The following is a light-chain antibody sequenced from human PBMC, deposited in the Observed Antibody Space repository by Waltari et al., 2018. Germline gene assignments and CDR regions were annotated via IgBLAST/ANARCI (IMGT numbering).Light chain of an antibody. V-gene: IGLV1-40*01. J-gene: IGLJ2*01. CDR1: GSNIGAGYD. CDR2: GNN. CDR3: QSYDRSLSVV. Sequence: QSALTQPPSVSGAPGQRVTISCTGSGSNIGAGYDVHWYQQFPGTAPNLLLYGNNNRPSGVPDRFSASKTGTSASLAITGLQAEDEADYYCQSYDRSLSVVFGGGTKLTVL.